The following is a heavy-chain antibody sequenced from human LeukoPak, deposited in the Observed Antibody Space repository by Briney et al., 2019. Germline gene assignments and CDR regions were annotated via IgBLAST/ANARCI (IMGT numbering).Heavy chain of an antibody. CDR3: ARETLGAQNAFDI. J-gene: IGHJ3*02. CDR2: ISLSGSTI. D-gene: IGHD1-26*01. CDR1: GFTFSSYT. V-gene: IGHV3-48*04. Sequence: PGGSLRLSCAASGFTFSSYTMNWVRQAPGKGLEWVSYISLSGSTIYYADSVKGRFTISRDNAKNSLYLQMNSLRAEDTAVYYCARETLGAQNAFDIWGQGTMVTVSS.